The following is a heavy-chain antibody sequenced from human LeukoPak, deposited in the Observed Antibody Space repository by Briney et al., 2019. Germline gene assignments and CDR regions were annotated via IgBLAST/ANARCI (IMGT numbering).Heavy chain of an antibody. V-gene: IGHV3-23*01. Sequence: GGSLRLSCAASGFTFSSYAMSWVRQAPGKGLEWVSAISGSGGSTYYADSVKGRFTISRDNSKNTLYLQMNSLRAEDTAVYYCANAGYCSSTSCYPYYFDYWGQGTLVTVSS. CDR1: GFTFSSYA. J-gene: IGHJ4*02. D-gene: IGHD2-2*01. CDR3: ANAGYCSSTSCYPYYFDY. CDR2: ISGSGGST.